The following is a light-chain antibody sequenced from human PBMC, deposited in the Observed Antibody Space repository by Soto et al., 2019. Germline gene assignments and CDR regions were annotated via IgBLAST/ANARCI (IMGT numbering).Light chain of an antibody. Sequence: SVLTQPASGSGSPGQSFTISCTGTSSDVGGYNHVAWYQQHPGEAPTLMIYDVSNRPSGVSNRFSGSKSGNTASLTISGLQAEDEADYYCGSYTSRSTYVFGTGTKVTVL. CDR2: DVS. CDR1: SSDVGGYNH. V-gene: IGLV2-14*01. CDR3: GSYTSRSTYV. J-gene: IGLJ1*01.